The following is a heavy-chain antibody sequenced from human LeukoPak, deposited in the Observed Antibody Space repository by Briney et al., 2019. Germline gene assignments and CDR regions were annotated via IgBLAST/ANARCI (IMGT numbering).Heavy chain of an antibody. CDR2: ITPNSGGT. Sequence: ASVKVSCKASGYTFTGYYIHWVRQAPGQGLEWIGWITPNSGGTTFAQKFQGRVTMTRDTSLSTAYMELSRLTSDDTAVYYCARDRMVRGVIIPPYYLDYWGQGTLVTVSS. CDR3: ARDRMVRGVIIPPYYLDY. CDR1: GYTFTGYY. J-gene: IGHJ4*02. D-gene: IGHD3-10*01. V-gene: IGHV1-2*02.